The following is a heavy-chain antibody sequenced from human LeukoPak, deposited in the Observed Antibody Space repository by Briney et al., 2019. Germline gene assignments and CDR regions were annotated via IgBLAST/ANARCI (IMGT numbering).Heavy chain of an antibody. V-gene: IGHV3-74*01. D-gene: IGHD3-10*01. CDR1: GFTFSSHW. CDR3: ARFYYANGSWYFDL. Sequence: GSLRLSCAASGFTFSSHWMHWVRQAPGKGLVWVSRINSEGSSTSHADSAKGRFTVSRDNAKNTLYQQMNSLRAEDTAVYYCARFYYANGSWYFDLWGRGTLVTVSS. J-gene: IGHJ2*01. CDR2: INSEGSST.